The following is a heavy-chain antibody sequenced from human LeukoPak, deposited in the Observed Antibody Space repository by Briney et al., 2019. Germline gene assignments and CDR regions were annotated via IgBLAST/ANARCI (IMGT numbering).Heavy chain of an antibody. CDR1: GYTFTSYD. J-gene: IGHJ4*02. Sequence: ASVKVSCKASGYTFTSYDINWVRQATGQGLEWMGWMNPNSGNTGYAQKFQGRVTITRNTSTRTTYMELSSLRYDDTPVYYCARLYRSVWHRDYWGQGTLVTVSS. D-gene: IGHD6-19*01. CDR2: MNPNSGNT. CDR3: ARLYRSVWHRDY. V-gene: IGHV1-8*03.